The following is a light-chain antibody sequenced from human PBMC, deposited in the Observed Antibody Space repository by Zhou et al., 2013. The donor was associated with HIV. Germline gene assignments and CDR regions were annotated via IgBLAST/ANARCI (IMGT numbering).Light chain of an antibody. CDR3: EQYDSSPQT. J-gene: IGKJ4*01. CDR1: QNINSN. V-gene: IGKV3-20*01. Sequence: EIVMTQSPATLSVSPGTRATLSCRASQNINSNLAWYQQKRGQAPRLLIYGASSRATGIPDRFSGSGSGTDFTLTISRLEPEDFAVYYCEQYDSSPQTFGRGTKVEIK. CDR2: GAS.